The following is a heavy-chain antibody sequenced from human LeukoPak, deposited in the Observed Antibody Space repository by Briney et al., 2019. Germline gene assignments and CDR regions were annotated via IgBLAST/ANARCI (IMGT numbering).Heavy chain of an antibody. V-gene: IGHV3-20*04. CDR1: GSTFDDYG. J-gene: IGHJ3*02. Sequence: GGSLRLSCAASGSTFDDYGMSWVRQAPGKGLEWVSGINWNGGSTGYADSVKGRFTISRDNAKNSLYLQMNSLRAEDTASYYCARAGYYDSSGYSEEAFDIWGQGTMVTVSS. CDR2: INWNGGST. CDR3: ARAGYYDSSGYSEEAFDI. D-gene: IGHD3-22*01.